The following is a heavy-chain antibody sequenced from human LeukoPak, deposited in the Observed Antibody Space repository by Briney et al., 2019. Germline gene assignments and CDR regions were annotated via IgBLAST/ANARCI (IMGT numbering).Heavy chain of an antibody. Sequence: SETLSLTCAVYGGSFSGYYWSWIRQPPGKGLEWIGEINHSGSTNYNPSLKSRVTISVDTSKNQFSLKLSSVTAADTAVYYCARGQRYCSSTSCRNPFDYWGQGTLVTVSS. CDR1: GGSFSGYY. D-gene: IGHD2-2*01. J-gene: IGHJ4*02. CDR2: INHSGST. CDR3: ARGQRYCSSTSCRNPFDY. V-gene: IGHV4-34*01.